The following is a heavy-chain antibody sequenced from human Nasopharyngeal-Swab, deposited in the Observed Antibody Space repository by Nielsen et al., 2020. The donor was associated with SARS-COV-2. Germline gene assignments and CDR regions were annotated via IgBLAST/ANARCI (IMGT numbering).Heavy chain of an antibody. CDR1: GGSISSSSYY. CDR3: ARGLTIFGVVSTIDY. Sequence: SETLSLTCTVSGGSISSSSYYWSWIRQHPGKGLEWIGYIYYSGSTYYNPSLKSRVTISVDTSKNQFSLKLSSVTAADTAVYYCARGLTIFGVVSTIDYWGQGTLVTVSS. J-gene: IGHJ4*02. V-gene: IGHV4-31*03. D-gene: IGHD3-3*01. CDR2: IYYSGST.